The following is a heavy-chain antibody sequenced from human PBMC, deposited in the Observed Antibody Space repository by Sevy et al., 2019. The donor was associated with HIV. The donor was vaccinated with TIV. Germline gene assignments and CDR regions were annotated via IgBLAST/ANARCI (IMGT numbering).Heavy chain of an antibody. Sequence: GGSLRLSCAASGFTFSSYGMHWVRQAPGKGPEWVAVIWYDGSNKYYADSVKGRFTISRDNSKNTLYLQMNSLRAEDTAVYYCAKGLDTVALYFDYWGQGTLVTVSS. CDR3: AKGLDTVALYFDY. CDR1: GFTFSSYG. V-gene: IGHV3-33*06. CDR2: IWYDGSNK. J-gene: IGHJ4*02. D-gene: IGHD5-12*01.